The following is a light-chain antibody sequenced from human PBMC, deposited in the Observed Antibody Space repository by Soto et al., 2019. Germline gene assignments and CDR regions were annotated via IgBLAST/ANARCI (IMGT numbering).Light chain of an antibody. CDR3: QQYDDLPR. J-gene: IGKJ3*01. CDR2: DAS. CDR1: QDISNY. V-gene: IGKV1-33*01. Sequence: DIQMTQSTSSLSASVGDRVTITCQASQDISNYLNWYQQKPGKAPKLLIYDASSLQTGVPSRFTGSGSGTDFTFTISSLQPEDIATYYCQQYDDLPRFGPGTKVDIK.